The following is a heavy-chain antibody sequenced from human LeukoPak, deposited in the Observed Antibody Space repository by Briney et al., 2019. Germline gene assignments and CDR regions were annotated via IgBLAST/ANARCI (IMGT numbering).Heavy chain of an antibody. CDR1: GFTFSSYS. CDR2: ISSSSSYI. V-gene: IGHV3-21*01. CDR3: ARDMVRGVTGQGLDY. J-gene: IGHJ4*02. D-gene: IGHD3-10*01. Sequence: GGSLRLSCAASGFTFSSYSMNWVRQAPGKGLEWVSSISSSSSYIYYADSVKGRFTISRDNAKNSLYLQVNSLRAEDTAVYYCARDMVRGVTGQGLDYWGQGTLVTVSS.